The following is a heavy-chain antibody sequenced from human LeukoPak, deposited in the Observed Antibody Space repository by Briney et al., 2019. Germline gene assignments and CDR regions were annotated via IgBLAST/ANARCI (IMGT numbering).Heavy chain of an antibody. D-gene: IGHD1-14*01. CDR3: AIPPESLFDP. J-gene: IGHJ5*02. CDR2: IKQDGSEK. Sequence: GGSLRLSCAASGFTFSSYWMSWVRQAPGKGLEWVANIKQDGSEKYYVDSVKGRFTISRDNAKNSLYLQVSSLRAEDTAVYYCAIPPESLFDPWGQGTLVTVSS. V-gene: IGHV3-7*01. CDR1: GFTFSSYW.